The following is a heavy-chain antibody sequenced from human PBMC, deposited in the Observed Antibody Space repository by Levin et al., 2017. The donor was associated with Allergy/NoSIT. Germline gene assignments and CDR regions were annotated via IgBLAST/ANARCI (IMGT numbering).Heavy chain of an antibody. CDR1: GFTFSIYG. CDR3: TKGGDMDV. J-gene: IGHJ6*03. Sequence: GGSLRLSCAASGFTFSIYGIYWVRQAPGKGLEWVAIISSDGSYKSYAESVKGRFTVSRDNSKNTLYLQMNSLRPEDTAIYYCTKGGDMDVWGKGTTVTASS. V-gene: IGHV3-30*18. CDR2: ISSDGSYK. D-gene: IGHD3-10*01.